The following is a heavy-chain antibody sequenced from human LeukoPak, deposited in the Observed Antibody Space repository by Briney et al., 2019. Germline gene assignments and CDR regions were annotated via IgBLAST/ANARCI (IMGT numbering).Heavy chain of an antibody. V-gene: IGHV3-30*18. J-gene: IGHJ4*02. CDR2: ISYDGSDK. CDR1: GFSFSYYG. CDR3: AKDMRPYSGDRSFLFDQ. Sequence: PGGSLRLSCAASGFSFSYYGVHWVRQAPGKGLEWVALISYDGSDKYFADSVKARFSISRDNSQNTLYLQMNSLITEDTAIYYCAKDMRPYSGDRSFLFDQWGQGTLVIVSS. D-gene: IGHD1-26*01.